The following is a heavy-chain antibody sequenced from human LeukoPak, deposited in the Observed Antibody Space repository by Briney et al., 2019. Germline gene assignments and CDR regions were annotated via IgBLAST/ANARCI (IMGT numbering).Heavy chain of an antibody. V-gene: IGHV1-2*04. Sequence: ASVKVSCKASGYTFTGYYMHWVRQAPGQGLEWMGWINPNSGGTNYAQKLQGWVTMTRDTSISTAYMELSRLRSDDTAVYYCAREGISSSWYDYWGQGTLVTVSS. CDR2: INPNSGGT. J-gene: IGHJ4*02. CDR3: AREGISSSWYDY. CDR1: GYTFTGYY. D-gene: IGHD6-13*01.